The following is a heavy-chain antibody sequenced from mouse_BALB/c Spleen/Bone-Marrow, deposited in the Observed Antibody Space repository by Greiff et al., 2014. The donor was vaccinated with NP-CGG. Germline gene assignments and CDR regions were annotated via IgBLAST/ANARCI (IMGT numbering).Heavy chain of an antibody. J-gene: IGHJ3*01. CDR3: AREGIYYGNTWFAY. CDR2: INPSTGYT. CDR1: GYTFTTYW. Sequence: VQVVESGAELAKPGASVKMSCKTSGYTFTTYWIHWVKQRPGQGLEWIGYINPSTGYTEYNQKFKDKATLTADKSSSTAYMQLSSLTSEEFAVYYCAREGIYYGNTWFAYWGQGTLVTVSA. D-gene: IGHD2-1*01. V-gene: IGHV1-7*01.